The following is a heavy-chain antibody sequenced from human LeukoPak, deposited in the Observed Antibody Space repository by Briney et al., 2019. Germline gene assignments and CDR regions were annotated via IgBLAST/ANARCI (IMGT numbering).Heavy chain of an antibody. D-gene: IGHD4-11*01. Sequence: PGGSLRLSCAPSGLSFSHYGMHWARQAPGKGREWVAGIWSNSTDQYYADSVNARITISRVNFKKTVSLPMNNLRVQQTAVYSCAKDAQRGFDYCNSLEPWGQGVLVTVSS. CDR2: IWSNSTDQ. V-gene: IGHV3-33*06. J-gene: IGHJ5*02. CDR3: AKDAQRGFDYCNSLEP. CDR1: GLSFSHYG.